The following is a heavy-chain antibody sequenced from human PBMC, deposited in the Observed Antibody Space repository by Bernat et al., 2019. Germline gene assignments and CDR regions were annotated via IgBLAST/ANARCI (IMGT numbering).Heavy chain of an antibody. CDR1: GYTFTSYA. V-gene: IGHV1-3*01. CDR3: ARDLNTARLPRLPPGY. J-gene: IGHJ4*02. Sequence: QVQLVQSGAEVKKPGASVKVSCKASGYTFTSYAMHWVRQAPGQRLEWMGWINAGNGNTKYSQKFQGRVTITRDTSASTAYMELSSLRSEDTAVYYCARDLNTARLPRLPPGYWGQRTLVTVSS. D-gene: IGHD5-12*01. CDR2: INAGNGNT.